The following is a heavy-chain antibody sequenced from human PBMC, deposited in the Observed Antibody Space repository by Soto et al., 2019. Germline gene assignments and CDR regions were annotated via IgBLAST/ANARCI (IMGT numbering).Heavy chain of an antibody. V-gene: IGHV1-18*01. Sequence: ASVKVSCKASGYTFTSYGISWVRQAPGQGLEWMGWISAYNGNTNYAQKLQGRVTMTTETSTSTAYMELRSLRSDDTAVYYCARAEFNIVVVPAPIFVRINWFDPWGQGTLVTVSS. CDR2: ISAYNGNT. J-gene: IGHJ5*02. CDR1: GYTFTSYG. D-gene: IGHD2-2*01. CDR3: ARAEFNIVVVPAPIFVRINWFDP.